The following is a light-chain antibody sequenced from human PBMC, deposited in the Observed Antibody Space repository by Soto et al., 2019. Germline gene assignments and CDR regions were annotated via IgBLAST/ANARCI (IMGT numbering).Light chain of an antibody. V-gene: IGKV3-15*01. CDR2: SAS. Sequence: EIVMTQSPATLSVSPGERATLSCRASQSVSSDLAWYHQKPCQAPRLLIYSASTRATGIPARFSGSGSGTEFTLTINSLQSEDFAVYYCQQYNNWPRTFGQGTKVEIK. CDR3: QQYNNWPRT. CDR1: QSVSSD. J-gene: IGKJ1*01.